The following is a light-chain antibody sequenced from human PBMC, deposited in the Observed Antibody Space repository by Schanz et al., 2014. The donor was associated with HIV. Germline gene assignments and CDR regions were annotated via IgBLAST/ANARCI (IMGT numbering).Light chain of an antibody. CDR2: GNS. Sequence: QSVLTQPPSVSGAPGQRVTISCTGSSSNIGAGYDVHWYQQHPGTAPKLLIYGNSNRPSGVPDRFSGSKSGTSASLAITGLQAEDEADYYCSSYTSSLTRVFGTGTKLTVL. J-gene: IGLJ1*01. CDR3: SSYTSSLTRV. V-gene: IGLV1-40*01. CDR1: SSNIGAGYD.